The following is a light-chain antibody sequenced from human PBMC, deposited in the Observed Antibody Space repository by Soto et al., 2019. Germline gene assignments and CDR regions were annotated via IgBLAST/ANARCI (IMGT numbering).Light chain of an antibody. CDR1: SSDVGSYKF. CDR3: CSYAGGSNV. Sequence: QSALTQPASVSGSPGQSITISCTGTSSDVGSYKFVSWYQQYAGKAPKLMIYEGSKRPSGVSDRFSGSKSGNTASLTISGLKAEDEADYFCCSYAGGSNVFGTGTKLTVL. J-gene: IGLJ1*01. V-gene: IGLV2-23*03. CDR2: EGS.